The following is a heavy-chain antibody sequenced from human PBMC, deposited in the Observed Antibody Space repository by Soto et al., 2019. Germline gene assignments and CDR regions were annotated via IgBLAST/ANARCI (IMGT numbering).Heavy chain of an antibody. D-gene: IGHD2-2*01. J-gene: IGHJ3*02. CDR1: GGSISSGDYY. Sequence: QVQLQESVPGLVKPSQTLSLTCTVSGGSISSGDYYWSWIRQPPGKGLEWIGYIYYSGSTYYNPYLQSRVTKSVNTPTNQFSMKLSSVTAANTAVYYCARDWNRTSCYALDAFDSWGKGTLVTFSS. V-gene: IGHV4-30-4*01. CDR3: ARDWNRTSCYALDAFDS. CDR2: IYYSGST.